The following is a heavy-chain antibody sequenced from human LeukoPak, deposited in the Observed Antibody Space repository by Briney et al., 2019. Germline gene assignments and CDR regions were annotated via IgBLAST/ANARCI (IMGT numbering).Heavy chain of an antibody. V-gene: IGHV3-20*04. Sequence: GGSLRLSCAASGFTFDDYGMSWVRQAPGKGLGWVSGINWNGGSTGYADSVKGRFTISGDNAKNSLYLQMNSLRAEDTALYYCARVYYDFWSGYFDYWGQGTLVTVSS. J-gene: IGHJ4*02. CDR1: GFTFDDYG. D-gene: IGHD3-3*01. CDR2: INWNGGST. CDR3: ARVYYDFWSGYFDY.